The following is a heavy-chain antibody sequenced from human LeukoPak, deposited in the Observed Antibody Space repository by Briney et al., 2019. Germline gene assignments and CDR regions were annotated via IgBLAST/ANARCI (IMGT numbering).Heavy chain of an antibody. J-gene: IGHJ4*02. V-gene: IGHV5-51*01. CDR2: IYPGDSDT. Sequence: GESLKISCKGPGYSFTSYWIGWVRQMPGKGLEWMGIIYPGDSDTRYSPSFQGQVTISADKSISTAYLQWSSLKASDTAMYYCARRSGSYSKANFDYWGREPWSPSPQ. CDR3: ARRSGSYSKANFDY. CDR1: GYSFTSYW. D-gene: IGHD1-26*01.